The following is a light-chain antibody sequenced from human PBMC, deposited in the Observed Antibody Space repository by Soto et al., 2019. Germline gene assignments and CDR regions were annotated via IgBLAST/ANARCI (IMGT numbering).Light chain of an antibody. CDR2: DVT. V-gene: IGLV2-14*01. CDR1: SSDVGGYNY. CDR3: SSYRRGSTYV. Sequence: QSVLTQPASVSGSPGQSITVSCTGTSSDVGGYNYVSWYQQHPGKAPRLMIYDVTNRPSGVSNRFSGSKSGNTASLTIPGLQAEDEADYYCSSYRRGSTYVFGTGTKVTVL. J-gene: IGLJ1*01.